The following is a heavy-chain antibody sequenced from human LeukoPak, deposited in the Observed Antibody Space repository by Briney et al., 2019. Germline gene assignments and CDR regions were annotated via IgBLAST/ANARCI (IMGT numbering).Heavy chain of an antibody. Sequence: SGTLSLTCAVSGGSISSSNWWSWVRQPPGKGLEWIGEIYHSGSTNHNPSLKSRVTISVDKSKNQFSLKLSSVSAEDTAVYYCANHLACGSTSCPPFDYWGQGTLVTVSS. CDR1: GGSISSSNW. V-gene: IGHV4-4*02. CDR2: IYHSGST. CDR3: ANHLACGSTSCPPFDY. D-gene: IGHD2-2*01. J-gene: IGHJ4*02.